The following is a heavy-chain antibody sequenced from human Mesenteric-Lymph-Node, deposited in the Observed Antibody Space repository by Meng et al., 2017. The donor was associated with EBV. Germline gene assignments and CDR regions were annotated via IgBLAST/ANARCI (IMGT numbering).Heavy chain of an antibody. CDR2: ISSTSYYI. Sequence: EVQLVESGGGLVKPGGSLRLSCAASGFTFSSYKMHWVRQAPGKGLECVSSISSTSYYIYYADSVQGRFTISRDNAENSLYLQMNSLGAEDTAVYYCARFSSTSEVDYWGQGTLVTVSS. J-gene: IGHJ4*02. D-gene: IGHD2-2*01. V-gene: IGHV3-21*02. CDR1: GFTFSSYK. CDR3: ARFSSTSEVDY.